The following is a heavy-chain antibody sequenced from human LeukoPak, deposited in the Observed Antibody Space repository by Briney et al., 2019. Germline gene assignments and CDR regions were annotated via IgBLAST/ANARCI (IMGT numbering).Heavy chain of an antibody. CDR3: AREIRRYCTNGVCYRGYFDY. CDR1: GYIFTGYY. V-gene: IGHV1-2*02. J-gene: IGHJ4*02. CDR2: INPNSGGT. Sequence: GASVKVSCKASGYIFTGYYMHWVRQAPGQGLAWMGWINPNSGGTNYAQKFQGRVTMTRDTSISTAYMELSRLRSDDTAVYYCAREIRRYCTNGVCYRGYFDYWGQGTLVTVSS. D-gene: IGHD2-8*01.